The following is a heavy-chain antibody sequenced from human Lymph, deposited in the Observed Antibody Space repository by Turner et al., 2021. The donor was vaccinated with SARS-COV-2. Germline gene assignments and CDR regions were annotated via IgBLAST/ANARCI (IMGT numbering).Heavy chain of an antibody. CDR3: GRMVHRAEYYFDD. CDR1: GGSISSSSHY. Sequence: QLQLQESGPGLVKPSETLSLTCTVSGGSISSSSHYWGWIRQPPGKGLEWIGHIYYRGRNNYNPALKSRDIISVDTSKNQFSMKLSSVTAADAAMYYGGRMVHRAEYYFDDWGKGTPVTVSS. J-gene: IGHJ4*02. CDR2: IYYRGRN. V-gene: IGHV4-39*01. D-gene: IGHD2-8*01.